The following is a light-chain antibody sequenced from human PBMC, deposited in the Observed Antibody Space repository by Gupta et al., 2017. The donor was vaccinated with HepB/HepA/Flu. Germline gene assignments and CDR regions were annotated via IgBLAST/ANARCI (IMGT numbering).Light chain of an antibody. CDR2: LGS. CDR1: QSLLHSIGYNY. V-gene: IGKV2-28*01. J-gene: IGKJ5*01. Sequence: DIVMTQSPLSLPVTPGEPASISCRSSQSLLHSIGYNYLDWYLQKPGQSPQLLIYLGSNRASGVPDRFSGSGSGTDFTLKISRVEAEDVGVYYCMQALQTPLITFGQGTRLEIK. CDR3: MQALQTPLIT.